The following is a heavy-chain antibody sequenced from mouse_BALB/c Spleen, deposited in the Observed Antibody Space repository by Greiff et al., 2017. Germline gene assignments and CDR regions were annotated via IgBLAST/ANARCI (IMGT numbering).Heavy chain of an antibody. CDR2: ISSGGSYT. CDR3: TRDGRDYEGNMDY. Sequence: DVKLVESGGGLVKPGGSLKLSCAASGFTFSSYTMSWVRQTPEKRLEWVATISSGGSYTYYPDSVKGRFTISRDNAKNTLYLQMSSLKSEDTAMYYCTRDGRDYEGNMDYWGQGTSVTVSS. CDR1: GFTFSSYT. J-gene: IGHJ4*01. D-gene: IGHD2-4*01. V-gene: IGHV5-6-4*01.